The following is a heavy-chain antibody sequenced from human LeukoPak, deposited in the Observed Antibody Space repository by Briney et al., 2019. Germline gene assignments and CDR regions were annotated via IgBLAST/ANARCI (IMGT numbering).Heavy chain of an antibody. CDR1: GFFFNSYW. CDR2: IKQDGSER. CDR3: ARGRDVDS. V-gene: IGHV3-7*03. Sequence: GGYLRLSCATSGFFFNSYWLSWVRQAPGMGLEWVANIKQDGSERHYVDSVKGRFIISRDNAKNSVYLEVNSLRVEDTAVYYCARGRDVDSWGQGTLVTVSS. J-gene: IGHJ4*02.